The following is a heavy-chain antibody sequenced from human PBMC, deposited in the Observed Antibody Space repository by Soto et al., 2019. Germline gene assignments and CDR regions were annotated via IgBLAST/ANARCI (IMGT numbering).Heavy chain of an antibody. CDR3: ARVLHYYDSSGRDLDY. J-gene: IGHJ4*02. Sequence: PGGSLRLSCAASGFTFSSYWMSWVRQAPGKGLEWVANIKQDGSEKYYVDSVKGRFTISRDNAKNSLYLQMNSLRAEDTAVYYCARVLHYYDSSGRDLDYWGQGTLVTVSS. CDR1: GFTFSSYW. CDR2: IKQDGSEK. V-gene: IGHV3-7*03. D-gene: IGHD3-22*01.